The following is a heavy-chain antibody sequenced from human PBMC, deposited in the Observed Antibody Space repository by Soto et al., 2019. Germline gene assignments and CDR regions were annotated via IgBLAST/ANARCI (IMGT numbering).Heavy chain of an antibody. V-gene: IGHV4-4*02. D-gene: IGHD3-16*01. CDR2: IYHTGST. Sequence: QVQLQQSGPGLVTSSETLSLTCAVSGGSVTHNNYWGWVRQPPGKGLEWIGEIYHTGSTNYNPSLKSRVTRSVDKSKNQFSLNLRSVTAADTAGYYCARDEYVWGWSRGQGTLVTVSS. CDR1: GGSVTHNNY. CDR3: ARDEYVWGWS. J-gene: IGHJ4*02.